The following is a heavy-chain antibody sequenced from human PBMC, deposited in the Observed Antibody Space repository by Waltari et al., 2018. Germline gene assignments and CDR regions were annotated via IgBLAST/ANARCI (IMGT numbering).Heavy chain of an antibody. D-gene: IGHD3-9*01. V-gene: IGHV4-4*07. CDR1: GGSISSYY. J-gene: IGHJ3*02. CDR2: IYTSGST. CDR3: AREGLGAFDI. Sequence: QVQLQQWGAVLVKPSETLSLTCPVSGGSISSYYWSWLRPPAGKGLEWIGRIYTSGSTNYNPSLKSRVTMSVDTSKNQFSLKLSSVTAADTAVYYCAREGLGAFDIWGQGTMVTVSS.